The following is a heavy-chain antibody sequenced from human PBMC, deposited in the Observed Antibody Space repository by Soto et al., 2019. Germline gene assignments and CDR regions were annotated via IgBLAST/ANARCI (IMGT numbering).Heavy chain of an antibody. CDR1: GFTFRSYA. J-gene: IGHJ4*02. V-gene: IGHV3-23*01. Sequence: GGSLRLSCAASGFTFRSYAMSWVRQAPGKGLEWVSAISGSGGSTYYADSVKGRFTISRDNSKNTLYLQMNSLRAEDTAVYYCAKAPYGVTFPFDYWGQGTLVTVSS. CDR2: ISGSGGST. CDR3: AKAPYGVTFPFDY. D-gene: IGHD4-4*01.